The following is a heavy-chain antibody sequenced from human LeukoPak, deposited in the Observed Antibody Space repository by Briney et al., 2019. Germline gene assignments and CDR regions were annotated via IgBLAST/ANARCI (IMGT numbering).Heavy chain of an antibody. CDR1: GFTFSTYA. Sequence: GGSLRLSCAASGFTFSTYAMSWVRQAPGKGLEWVSAISGSGGSTYFADSVKGRFTISRDNSKNTLILQMNSLRAEDTAVYYCAIRGVYDAFDIWGRGTMVTVSS. D-gene: IGHD2-8*02. CDR3: AIRGVYDAFDI. V-gene: IGHV3-23*01. CDR2: ISGSGGST. J-gene: IGHJ3*02.